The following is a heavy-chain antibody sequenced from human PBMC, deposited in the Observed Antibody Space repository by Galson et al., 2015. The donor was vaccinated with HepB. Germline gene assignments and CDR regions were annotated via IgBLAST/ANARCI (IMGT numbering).Heavy chain of an antibody. CDR2: ISSSSRYI. J-gene: IGHJ4*02. Sequence: SLRLSCAASGFTFSSYDMHWVRQAPGEGLEWVASISSSSRYIYYADSVKGRFTISRDNAKNSLFLQMNSLRDEDTAVYYCAREEEVVTASHYWGQGTLVTVSS. CDR3: AREEEVVTASHY. V-gene: IGHV3-21*01. CDR1: GFTFSSYD. D-gene: IGHD2-21*02.